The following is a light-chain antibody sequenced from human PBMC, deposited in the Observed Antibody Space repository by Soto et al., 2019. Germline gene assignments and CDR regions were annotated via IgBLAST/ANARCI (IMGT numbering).Light chain of an antibody. CDR2: GAS. V-gene: IGKV3-20*01. CDR3: QQYDSSPFT. CDR1: QTITKYY. Sequence: EIVLTQSPGTLSLSPGERATLSCRASQTITKYYLAWYQHKPGQALRLLIYGASIRATDIPDRFSGSGSGTDFTLTISRLEPEDFAVYYCQQYDSSPFTFGPGTKVDI. J-gene: IGKJ3*01.